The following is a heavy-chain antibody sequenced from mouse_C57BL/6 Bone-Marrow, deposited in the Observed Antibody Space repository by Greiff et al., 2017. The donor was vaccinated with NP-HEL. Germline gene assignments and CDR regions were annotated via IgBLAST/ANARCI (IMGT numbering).Heavy chain of an antibody. CDR1: GYAFSSSW. D-gene: IGHD1-1*01. V-gene: IGHV1-82*01. Sequence: QVQLQQSGPELVKPGASVKISCKASGYAFSSSWMNWVKQRPGKGLEWIGRIYPGDGDTNYNGKFKGKATLTADKSSSTAYMQLSSLTSEDSAVYFCARRYYGPYYAMDYWGKGTSVTVSS. CDR2: IYPGDGDT. J-gene: IGHJ4*01. CDR3: ARRYYGPYYAMDY.